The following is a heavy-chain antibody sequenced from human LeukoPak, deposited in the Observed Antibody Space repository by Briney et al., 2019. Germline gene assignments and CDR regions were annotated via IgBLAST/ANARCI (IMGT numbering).Heavy chain of an antibody. CDR2: IYYSGST. CDR3: ARGSATGGYNWFDP. V-gene: IGHV4-59*01. Sequence: PSETLSLTCTVSGGSISSYYWSWIRQPAGKGLEWIGYIYYSGSTNYNPSLKSRVTISVDTSKNQFSLKLSSVTAADTALYYCARGSATGGYNWFDPWGQGTLVTVSS. D-gene: IGHD3-16*01. CDR1: GGSISSYY. J-gene: IGHJ5*02.